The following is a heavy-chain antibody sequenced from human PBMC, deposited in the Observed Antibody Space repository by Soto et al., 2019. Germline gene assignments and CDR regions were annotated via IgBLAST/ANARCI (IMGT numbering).Heavy chain of an antibody. Sequence: EVQLVESGGGLVQPRRSLRLSCAASGFTFSDHYMDWVRQAPGKGLEWVGRTKHKREKYTTEYAASVKGRFTISTDDSRNTLYLQLNSLKTDDTAVYYCVCFISGEVHCGQCTLVTVSS. CDR1: GFTFSDHY. D-gene: IGHD3-3*01. CDR3: VCFISGEVH. J-gene: IGHJ1*01. V-gene: IGHV3-72*01. CDR2: TKHKREKYTT.